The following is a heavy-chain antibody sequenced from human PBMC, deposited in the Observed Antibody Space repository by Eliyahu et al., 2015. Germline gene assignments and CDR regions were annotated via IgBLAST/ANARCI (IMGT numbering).Heavy chain of an antibody. V-gene: IGHV1-69*01. CDR2: IIPLFNTS. Sequence: QVQLVQSGAEVKKPGSSVKVSCYSSGATFXNYAISWVRQAPGQGLEWMGGIIPLFNTSNYAQKFQGRVTITAGESTNIAYMELTSLTSDDTAVYYCARGQRDFWNLYYFDYWGQGTLVTVSS. CDR3: ARGQRDFWNLYYFDY. D-gene: IGHD3-3*01. CDR1: GATFXNYA. J-gene: IGHJ4*02.